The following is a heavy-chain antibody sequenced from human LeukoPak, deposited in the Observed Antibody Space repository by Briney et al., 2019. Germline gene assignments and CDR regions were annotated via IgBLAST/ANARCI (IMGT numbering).Heavy chain of an antibody. Sequence: GGSLRLSCEASGFTVSSNYMSWVRQAPGKGLEWVSVIYSRGSTYYADSVKGRFTISRDNSKNTLYLQMNSLRAEDTAVYYCATVNGHSSSWEKDYYYYYGMDVWGQGTTVTVSS. V-gene: IGHV3-53*01. CDR1: GFTVSSNY. D-gene: IGHD6-13*01. CDR2: IYSRGST. J-gene: IGHJ6*02. CDR3: ATVNGHSSSWEKDYYYYYGMDV.